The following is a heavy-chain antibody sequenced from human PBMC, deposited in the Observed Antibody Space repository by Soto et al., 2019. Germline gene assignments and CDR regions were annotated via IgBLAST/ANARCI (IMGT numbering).Heavy chain of an antibody. CDR2: ISYDGSNK. J-gene: IGHJ3*02. Sequence: WGSLRLSCAASGFTFISYAMHWVRQAPGKGLEWVAVISYDGSNKYYADSVKGRFTISRDNSKNTLYLQMNSLRAEDTAVYYCARVRDGYDSSGYYHDAFHIWGQGTMVTVSS. CDR3: ARVRDGYDSSGYYHDAFHI. D-gene: IGHD3-22*01. V-gene: IGHV3-30-3*01. CDR1: GFTFISYA.